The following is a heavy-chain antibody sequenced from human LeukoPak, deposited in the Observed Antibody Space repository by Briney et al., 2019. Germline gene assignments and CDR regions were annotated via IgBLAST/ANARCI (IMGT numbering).Heavy chain of an antibody. D-gene: IGHD3-3*01. CDR3: ATSAPTIFGVVIDEGGWFDP. J-gene: IGHJ5*02. CDR1: GFTFSSYS. CDR2: INHSGST. Sequence: PGGSLRLSCAASGFTFSSYSMNWVRQAPGKGLEWIGEINHSGSTNYNPSLKSRVTISVDTSKNQFSLKPSSATAADTAVYYCATSAPTIFGVVIDEGGWFDPWGQGTLVTVSS. V-gene: IGHV4-34*08.